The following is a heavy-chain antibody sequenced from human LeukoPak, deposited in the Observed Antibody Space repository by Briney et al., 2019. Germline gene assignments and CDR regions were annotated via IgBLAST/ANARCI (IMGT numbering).Heavy chain of an antibody. V-gene: IGHV3-30-3*01. J-gene: IGHJ4*02. CDR3: ARGVSYRQLDYVDY. Sequence: GRSLRLSCAASGFTFSSYAMHWVRQAPGKGLEWVAVISYDGSNKYYADSVKGRFTISRDNSKNTLYLQMNSLRAEDTAVYYCARGVSYRQLDYVDYWGQGTLVTVS. CDR2: ISYDGSNK. CDR1: GFTFSSYA. D-gene: IGHD6-13*01.